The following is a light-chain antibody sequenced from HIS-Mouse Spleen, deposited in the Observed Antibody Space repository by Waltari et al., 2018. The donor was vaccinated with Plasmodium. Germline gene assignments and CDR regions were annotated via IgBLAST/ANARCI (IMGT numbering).Light chain of an antibody. CDR2: EAS. Sequence: SYELTQPPSVSVSPGQTARITCSGDALPKKYAYWYQQKSGQAPLLVIYEASKRPSGIPARFSGSSPGTMATLTISGAQVEDEADYYCYSTDSSGNHRVFGGGTKLTVL. J-gene: IGLJ3*02. CDR1: ALPKKY. CDR3: YSTDSSGNHRV. V-gene: IGLV3-10*01.